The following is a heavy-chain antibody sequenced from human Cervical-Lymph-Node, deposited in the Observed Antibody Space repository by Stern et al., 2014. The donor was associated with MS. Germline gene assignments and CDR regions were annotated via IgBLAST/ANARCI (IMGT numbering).Heavy chain of an antibody. J-gene: IGHJ4*01. CDR3: ARGNDRFDY. CDR1: GFTFSDYY. CDR2: ISRSDPPI. V-gene: IGHV3-11*01. D-gene: IGHD1-1*01. Sequence: MQLVESGGDLVKPGGSLRLSCAASGFTFSDYYMTWIRQAPGKGLERTSYISRSDPPIFYGGVLNGRVTIARETAKNSLNLQMNSLSADDTAVYYCARGNDRFDYWGQGTLVTVSS.